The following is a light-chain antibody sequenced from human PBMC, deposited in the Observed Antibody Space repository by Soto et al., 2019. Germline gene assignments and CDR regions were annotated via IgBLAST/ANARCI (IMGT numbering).Light chain of an antibody. CDR2: GAS. CDR3: QQYGSSSYT. Sequence: EIVLTQSPGTLYLSPGETATLSCRASQSVSSSYLAWYQQKPGQAPRLLIYGASSRATGIPDRFSGSGSGTDFSLTISRLEPEDFAVYYCQQYGSSSYTFGQGTKLEIK. J-gene: IGKJ2*01. V-gene: IGKV3-20*01. CDR1: QSVSSSY.